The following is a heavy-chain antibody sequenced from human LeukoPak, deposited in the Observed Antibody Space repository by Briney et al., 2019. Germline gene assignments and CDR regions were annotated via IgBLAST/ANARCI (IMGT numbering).Heavy chain of an antibody. CDR3: ASTMVRGVRTRMNWFDP. J-gene: IGHJ5*02. V-gene: IGHV3-21*01. CDR2: ISSSSSYI. CDR1: GFTFSSYS. D-gene: IGHD3-10*01. Sequence: PGGSLRLSCAASGFTFSSYSMNWVRQAPGKGLEWVSSISSSSSYIYYADSVKGRFTISRDNAKNSLYLQMNSLGAEDTAVYYCASTMVRGVRTRMNWFDPWGQGTLVTVSS.